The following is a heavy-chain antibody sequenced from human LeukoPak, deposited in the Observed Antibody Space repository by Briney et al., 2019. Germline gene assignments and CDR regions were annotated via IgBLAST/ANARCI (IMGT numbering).Heavy chain of an antibody. CDR3: ARDIPPQYSGYDDAFDI. D-gene: IGHD5-12*01. V-gene: IGHV3-7*03. J-gene: IGHJ3*02. CDR1: GFTFSSYW. CDR2: IKQDGSEK. Sequence: GGPLRLSCGACGFTFSSYWMRWGRQAPRKGLECVANIKQDGSEKYYVDPVKARFTISRDNDKNSLYLQMNSLRAEDTAVYYCARDIPPQYSGYDDAFDIWGQGTMVTVSS.